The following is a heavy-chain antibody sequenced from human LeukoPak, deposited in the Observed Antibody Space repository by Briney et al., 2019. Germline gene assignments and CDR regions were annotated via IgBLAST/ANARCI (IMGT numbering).Heavy chain of an antibody. V-gene: IGHV3-15*01. J-gene: IGHJ4*02. D-gene: IGHD6-19*01. CDR2: IKSKTDGGTT. Sequence: GGSLRLSCAASGVTFSNAWMSGVRQAPGKGLEWVGRIKSKTDGGTTDYAAPVKGRFTISRDDSKNTLYLQMNSLKTEDTAVYYCNTDQVAVAGTDYWGQGTLVTVSS. CDR3: NTDQVAVAGTDY. CDR1: GVTFSNAW.